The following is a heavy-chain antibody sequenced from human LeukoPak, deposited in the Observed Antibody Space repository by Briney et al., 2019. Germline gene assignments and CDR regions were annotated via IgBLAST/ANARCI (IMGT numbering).Heavy chain of an antibody. J-gene: IGHJ6*03. CDR1: GYTFTSYA. D-gene: IGHD3-16*01. CDR2: IIPIFGTA. V-gene: IGHV1-69*13. CDR3: AREGIMITFGGVMTHSYYYYMDV. Sequence: VASVKVSCKASGYTFTSYAISWVRQAPGQGLEWMGGIIPIFGTANYAQKFQGRVTITADGSTSTAYMELSSLRSEDTAVYYCAREGIMITFGGVMTHSYYYYMDVWGKGTTVTVSS.